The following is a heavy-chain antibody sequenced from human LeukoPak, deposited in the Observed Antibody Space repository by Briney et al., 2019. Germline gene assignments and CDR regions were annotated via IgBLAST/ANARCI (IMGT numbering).Heavy chain of an antibody. J-gene: IGHJ6*02. Sequence: GASVKVSCKASGYTFTGYYMHWVRQAPGQGLEWMGWINPNSGGTNYAQKFQGRVTMTRDTSISTAYMELSRLRSDDTAVYYCARDPYCSSTSCPYYYYYYGMDVWGQGTTVTVSS. CDR3: ARDPYCSSTSCPYYYYYYGMDV. CDR2: INPNSGGT. CDR1: GYTFTGYY. V-gene: IGHV1-2*02. D-gene: IGHD2-2*01.